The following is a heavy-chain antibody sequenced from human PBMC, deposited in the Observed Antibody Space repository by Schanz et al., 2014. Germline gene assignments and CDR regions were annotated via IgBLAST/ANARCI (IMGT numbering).Heavy chain of an antibody. CDR1: GGTFSSYT. Sequence: QVPLVQSGAEVKKPGSSVKVSCKASGGTFSSYTISWVRQAPGQGLEWMGRIIPILGVANYAQKFQGRVTITADKSTSTAYMELSSLRSEDTAVYYCARKGMPPIWSGYPYFFDFWGQGTLVTVSS. J-gene: IGHJ4*02. CDR3: ARKGMPPIWSGYPYFFDF. CDR2: IIPILGVA. D-gene: IGHD3-3*01. V-gene: IGHV1-69*02.